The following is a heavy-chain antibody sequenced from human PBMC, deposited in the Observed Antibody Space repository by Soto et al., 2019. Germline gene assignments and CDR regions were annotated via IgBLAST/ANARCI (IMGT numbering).Heavy chain of an antibody. CDR3: TRDTYIVATTPPFVY. D-gene: IGHD5-12*01. Sequence: PGGSLRLSCTVLGCTFGDYDMSWFRQAPGKGLEWVGIIRSKAYGGTTEYAATVKGRFTISRDDSKSIAYLQMNSLKTEDTAVYYCTRDTYIVATTPPFVYWGQGTLVTV. V-gene: IGHV3-49*03. J-gene: IGHJ4*02. CDR2: IRSKAYGGTT. CDR1: GCTFGDYD.